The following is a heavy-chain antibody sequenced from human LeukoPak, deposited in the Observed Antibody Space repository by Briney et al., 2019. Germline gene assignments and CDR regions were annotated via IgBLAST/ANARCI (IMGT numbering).Heavy chain of an antibody. V-gene: IGHV3-30*18. CDR3: AKARLRYFDWSNLDY. CDR1: GFTFSSYG. J-gene: IGHJ4*02. Sequence: PGGSLRLSCAASGFTFSSYGMQWVRQAPGKGLEWVAVISYDGSNKYYADSVKGRFTISRDNSKNTLYLQMNSLRAEDTAVYYCAKARLRYFDWSNLDYWGQGTLVTVSS. CDR2: ISYDGSNK. D-gene: IGHD3-9*01.